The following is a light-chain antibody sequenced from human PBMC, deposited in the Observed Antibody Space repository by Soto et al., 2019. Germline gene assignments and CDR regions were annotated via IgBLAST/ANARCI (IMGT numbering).Light chain of an antibody. J-gene: IGLJ3*02. V-gene: IGLV2-14*01. Sequence: QSVLTQPASVSGSPGQSITISCTGTSSDVGSYNYVSWYQQHPGKAPKLMIYEVSTRPSGVSNRFSGSKSGNTASLTISGLQAEDEADYFCCSYTASDLWVFGGGTKVTVL. CDR3: CSYTASDLWV. CDR2: EVS. CDR1: SSDVGSYNY.